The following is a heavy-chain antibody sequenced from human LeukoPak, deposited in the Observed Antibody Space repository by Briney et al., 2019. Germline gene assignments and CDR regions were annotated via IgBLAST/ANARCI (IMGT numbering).Heavy chain of an antibody. V-gene: IGHV4-39*01. CDR3: ASQGHHGKIVGTTLSYFYMDV. CDR1: GGSISSSSYY. D-gene: IGHD1-26*01. J-gene: IGHJ6*03. Sequence: PSETLSLTCTVSGGSISSSSYYWGWIRQPPGKGLEWIGSIYYSGSTYNPSLKSRVTISVDTSKNQFSLKLSSVTAADTAFYYCASQGHHGKIVGTTLSYFYMDVWGKGTTVTVSS. CDR2: IYYSGST.